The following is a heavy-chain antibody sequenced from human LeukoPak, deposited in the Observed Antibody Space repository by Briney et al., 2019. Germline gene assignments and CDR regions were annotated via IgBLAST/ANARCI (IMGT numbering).Heavy chain of an antibody. CDR3: ANDMHGYDRPVDY. D-gene: IGHD5-24*01. CDR1: GFTFNIHA. Sequence: GASLRLSCAASGFTFNIHAMDWVRQAPGKGLEWVSSISGIGISIYYADSVKGRFTISRDNSKNTVYLQMNRLIAEDTAVYYCANDMHGYDRPVDYWGRGTQVIVSS. V-gene: IGHV3-23*01. CDR2: ISGIGISI. J-gene: IGHJ4*02.